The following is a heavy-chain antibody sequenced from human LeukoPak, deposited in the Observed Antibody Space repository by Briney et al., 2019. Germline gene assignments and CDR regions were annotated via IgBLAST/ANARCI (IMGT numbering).Heavy chain of an antibody. V-gene: IGHV3-11*04. CDR1: GFIFSDYY. CDR2: ISVTGSST. Sequence: GGSLRLSCAASGFIFSDYYMSWIRQAPGKGLEWVPYISVTGSSTYYADSVKGRFTISRDNARNSLFLLMSSLRVEDTAVYYCARDKNSNYDLDYWGQGTLVTVSS. J-gene: IGHJ4*02. CDR3: ARDKNSNYDLDY. D-gene: IGHD4-11*01.